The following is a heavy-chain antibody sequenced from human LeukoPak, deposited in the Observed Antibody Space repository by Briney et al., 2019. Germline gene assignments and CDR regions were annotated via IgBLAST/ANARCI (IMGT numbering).Heavy chain of an antibody. J-gene: IGHJ1*01. CDR2: XKSDGST. Sequence: GGSLRLSCAASGFTFSSYWMHXVRQAPGKGXXXXXXXKSDGSTRYADSVXGRFTISRDNAKNTVSLQMNSLRAEDTGVYYCARAPSEIGGYYPEYFRHWGQGTLVTVSP. CDR3: ARAPSEIGGYYPEYFRH. D-gene: IGHD3-22*01. CDR1: GFTFSSYW. V-gene: IGHV3-74*01.